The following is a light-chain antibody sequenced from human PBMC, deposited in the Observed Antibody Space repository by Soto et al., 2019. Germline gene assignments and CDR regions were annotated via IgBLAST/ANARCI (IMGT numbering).Light chain of an antibody. CDR1: NIGSKS. CDR3: QVWDSSSDHPGVV. V-gene: IGLV3-21*04. CDR2: YDS. Sequence: SSELTQPPSVSVAPGKTARITCGGTNIGSKSVHWYQQKPGQAPVLVIYYDSDRPSGIPERFSGSNSGNTATLTISRVEAGDEADYYCQVWDSSSDHPGVVFGGGTQLTVL. J-gene: IGLJ2*01.